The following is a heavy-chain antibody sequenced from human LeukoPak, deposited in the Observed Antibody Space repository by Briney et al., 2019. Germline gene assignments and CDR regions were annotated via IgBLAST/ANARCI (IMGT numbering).Heavy chain of an antibody. D-gene: IGHD3-10*01. CDR2: IYSGGST. V-gene: IGHV3-66*01. CDR1: GFAVSSNY. Sequence: GGSLRLSCAASGFAVSSNYMSWVRQAPGKGLEWVSVIYSGGSTYYADSVKGRFTISRDNSKNTLYLQMNSLRAEDTAVYYCAREHYGKFDYWGQGTLVTVSS. J-gene: IGHJ4*02. CDR3: AREHYGKFDY.